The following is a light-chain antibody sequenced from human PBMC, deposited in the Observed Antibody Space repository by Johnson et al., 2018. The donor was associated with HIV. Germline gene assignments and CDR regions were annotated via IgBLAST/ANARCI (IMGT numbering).Light chain of an antibody. CDR3: GAWDSTLNAYV. J-gene: IGLJ1*01. Sequence: HSVLTQPPSVSAAPGQKVTISCSGSSSYIGNNYVSWYQQLPGTAPKLLIYDNNKRPSGIPDRFSGSKSGTSATLGITGLQTGDEGDYFCGAWDSTLNAYVFGTGTKVTVL. CDR2: DNN. CDR1: SSYIGNNY. V-gene: IGLV1-51*01.